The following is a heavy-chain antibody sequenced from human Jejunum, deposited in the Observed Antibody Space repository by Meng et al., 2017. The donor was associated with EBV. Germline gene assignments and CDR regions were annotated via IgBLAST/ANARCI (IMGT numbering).Heavy chain of an antibody. CDR3: TDITTTRVGDQ. Sequence: EVQLVESGGGCVEPGGSLRVLCAASGFTFSDHFMDWCRQAPGKGLEWVARIRNKAYSYTTEYAASVNGRFSISRDDSKNSLYLQMNSLKIDDTAVYYCTDITTTRVGDQWDQGPRVTVYS. J-gene: IGHJ4*02. CDR2: IRNKAYSYTT. D-gene: IGHD3-16*01. V-gene: IGHV3-72*01. CDR1: GFTFSDHF.